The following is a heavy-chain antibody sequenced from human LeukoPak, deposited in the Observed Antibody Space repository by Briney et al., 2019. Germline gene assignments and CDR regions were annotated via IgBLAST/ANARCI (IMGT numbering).Heavy chain of an antibody. D-gene: IGHD5-12*01. CDR1: GGPISSGDYY. V-gene: IGHV4-31*03. CDR2: IYYSGTT. Sequence: SQTLSLTRTVSGGPISSGDYYWSWIRQLPGEGLEWIGYIYYSGTTYYSPSLKSRVTISVDTSKNQFSLKLSSVTAADTAVYYCARVDDGGYGKFDPWGQGTLVSVSS. CDR3: ARVDDGGYGKFDP. J-gene: IGHJ5*02.